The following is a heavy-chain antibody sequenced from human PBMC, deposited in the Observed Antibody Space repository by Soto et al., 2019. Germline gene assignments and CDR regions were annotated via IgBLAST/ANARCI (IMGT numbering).Heavy chain of an antibody. D-gene: IGHD3-22*01. CDR3: AKGYYDSSGYYYPIDY. Sequence: GGSLRLSCAASGFTFSSYGMHWVRRAPGKGLEWVAVISYDGSNKYYADSVKGRFTISRDNSKNTLYLQMNSLRAEDTAVYYCAKGYYDSSGYYYPIDYWGQGTLVTVSS. CDR1: GFTFSSYG. V-gene: IGHV3-30*18. CDR2: ISYDGSNK. J-gene: IGHJ4*02.